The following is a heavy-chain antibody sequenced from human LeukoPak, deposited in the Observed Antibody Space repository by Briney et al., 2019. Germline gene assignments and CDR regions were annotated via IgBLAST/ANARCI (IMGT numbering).Heavy chain of an antibody. V-gene: IGHV3-30*02. Sequence: GGSLRLSCAASGFTFSSYGMHWVRQAPGKGLEWVAFIRYVGSNKYYADSVKGRFTISRDNSKNTLYLQMNSLRAEDTAVYYSAKGADYGETFDYWGQGTLVTVSS. J-gene: IGHJ4*02. D-gene: IGHD4-17*01. CDR2: IRYVGSNK. CDR1: GFTFSSYG. CDR3: AKGADYGETFDY.